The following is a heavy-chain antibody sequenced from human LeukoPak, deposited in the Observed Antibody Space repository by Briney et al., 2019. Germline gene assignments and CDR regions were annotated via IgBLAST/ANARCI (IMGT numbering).Heavy chain of an antibody. CDR1: GGSINSYY. Sequence: PSETLSLTCTVSGGSINSYYWSWIRQPPGKGLEWIGYIYYSGSTNYNPSLKSRVTISVDTSKNQFSLRLSSVTAADTAVYYCARVPPSTYGDSWYFDLWGRGTLVTVSS. J-gene: IGHJ2*01. D-gene: IGHD4-17*01. V-gene: IGHV4-59*12. CDR3: ARVPPSTYGDSWYFDL. CDR2: IYYSGST.